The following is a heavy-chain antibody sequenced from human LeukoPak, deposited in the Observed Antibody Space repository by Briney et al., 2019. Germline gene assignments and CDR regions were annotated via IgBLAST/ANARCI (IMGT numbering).Heavy chain of an antibody. Sequence: GKSLRLSCVTSGFSFRSYAMHWVRQAPGRGLEWVAVIWYDGSNKYYADSVKGRFTIARDNSKNTLYLQMNSLRAEDTAVYYCARDRNTYGDHHYFDYWGQGTLVTVSS. V-gene: IGHV3-33*01. CDR2: IWYDGSNK. CDR1: GFSFRSYA. D-gene: IGHD4-17*01. CDR3: ARDRNTYGDHHYFDY. J-gene: IGHJ4*02.